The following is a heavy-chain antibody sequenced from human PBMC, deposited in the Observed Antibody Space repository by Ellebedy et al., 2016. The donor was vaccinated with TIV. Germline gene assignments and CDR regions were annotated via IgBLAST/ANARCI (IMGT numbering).Heavy chain of an antibody. V-gene: IGHV3-23*01. CDR3: ATTLNYGGNCFFDT. Sequence: PGGSLRLSCAASGLTFSSHAMSWVRKAPGKGLEWVSSITESGGNTYYADSVKVRFTLSRDNAKNALYLQMNSLRAEDTDVYYCATTLNYGGNCFFDTWGQGTLVTVAS. J-gene: IGHJ4*02. CDR1: GLTFSSHA. D-gene: IGHD4-23*01. CDR2: ITESGGNT.